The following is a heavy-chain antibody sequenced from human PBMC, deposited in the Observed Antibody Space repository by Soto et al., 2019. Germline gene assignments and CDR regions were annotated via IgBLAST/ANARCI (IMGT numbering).Heavy chain of an antibody. J-gene: IGHJ6*02. CDR2: IYSGGST. Sequence: GWSLRLSCASSVFTVISNYMSWVRQAPGKGLEWVSVIYSGGSTYYADSVKGRFTISRDNSKNTLYLQMNSLRAEDTAVYYCARSNLRDYYYGMDVWGQGTTVTVSS. CDR1: VFTVISNY. V-gene: IGHV3-53*01. CDR3: ARSNLRDYYYGMDV.